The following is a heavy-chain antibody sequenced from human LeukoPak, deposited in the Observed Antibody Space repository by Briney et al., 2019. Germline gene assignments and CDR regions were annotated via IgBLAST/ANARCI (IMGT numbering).Heavy chain of an antibody. D-gene: IGHD5-12*01. CDR2: INHSGST. CDR1: GGSLSGYY. Sequence: SETLSLTCALYGGSLSGYYWSWIRQPPGKGLEWIGEINHSGSTNYNPSLKSRVTISVDTSKNQFSLKLSSVTAADTAVYYCARVLVQGNGYSGYDEPFDYWGQGTLVTVSS. J-gene: IGHJ4*02. CDR3: ARVLVQGNGYSGYDEPFDY. V-gene: IGHV4-34*01.